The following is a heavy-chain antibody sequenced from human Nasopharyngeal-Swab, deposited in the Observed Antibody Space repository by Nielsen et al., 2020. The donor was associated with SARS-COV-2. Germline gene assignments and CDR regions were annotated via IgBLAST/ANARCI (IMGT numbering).Heavy chain of an antibody. CDR2: IIPIFGTA. V-gene: IGHV1-69*06. J-gene: IGHJ6*03. CDR3: ARDGGGYCSGGSCYSGGYYYYYMDV. Sequence: WVRQAPGQGLGWMGGIIPIFGTANYAQKFQGRVTITADKSTSTAYMELSSLRSEDTAVYYCARDGGGYCSGGSCYSGGYYYYYMDVWGKGTTVTVSS. D-gene: IGHD2-15*01.